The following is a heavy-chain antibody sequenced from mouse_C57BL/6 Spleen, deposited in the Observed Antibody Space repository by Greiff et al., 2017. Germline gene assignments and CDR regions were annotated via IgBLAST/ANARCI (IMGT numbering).Heavy chain of an antibody. CDR1: GYAFSSSW. V-gene: IGHV1-82*01. J-gene: IGHJ3*01. CDR3: ARSGGYDYDAWFAY. D-gene: IGHD2-4*01. CDR2: IYPGDGDT. Sequence: VQLQQSGPELVKPGASVKISCKASGYAFSSSWMNWVKQRPGKGLEWIGRIYPGDGDTNYNGKFKGKATLTADQSSSTAYMQLSSLTSEDSAVYFCARSGGYDYDAWFAYWGQGTLVTVSA.